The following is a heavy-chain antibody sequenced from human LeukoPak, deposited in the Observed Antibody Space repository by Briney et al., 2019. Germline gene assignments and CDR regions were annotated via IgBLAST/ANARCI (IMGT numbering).Heavy chain of an antibody. D-gene: IGHD2-15*01. Sequence: ASVKVSGKVSGNTLTEVSMHWVRQAPGKGLQWIGGFDPANGGKIYAQQFQGRVTMTEDTSTDTAYMELNSLRSEDTAVYYCVAEGCSGGICYPYFDLWGRGTLV. CDR3: VAEGCSGGICYPYFDL. CDR2: FDPANGGK. CDR1: GNTLTEVS. J-gene: IGHJ2*01. V-gene: IGHV1-24*01.